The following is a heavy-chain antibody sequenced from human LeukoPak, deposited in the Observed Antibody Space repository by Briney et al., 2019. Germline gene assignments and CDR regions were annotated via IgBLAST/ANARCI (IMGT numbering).Heavy chain of an antibody. CDR1: GFTFSSYA. CDR2: ISSNGGST. J-gene: IGHJ3*02. D-gene: IGHD6-13*01. Sequence: PGGSLRLSCSASGFTFSSYAMHWVRQAPGKGLEYVSAISSNGGSTYYADSVKGRFTISRDNSKNTLYLQMSSLRAEDTAVYYCVKSLYSSSWYGDAFDMWGQGTMVTVSS. CDR3: VKSLYSSSWYGDAFDM. V-gene: IGHV3-64D*06.